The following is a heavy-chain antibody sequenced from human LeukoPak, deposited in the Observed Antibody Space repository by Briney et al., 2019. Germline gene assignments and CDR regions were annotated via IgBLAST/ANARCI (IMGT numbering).Heavy chain of an antibody. CDR2: ISGSGGSK. Sequence: GGSLRLSCAASGFTFSSYAMSWVRQAPGKGLEWVSGISGSGGSKSYAHSVQGRFTISRDNSKNTLFLQMNSLRAEDTAVYYCAKRGYDTSGYYGYFDYWAQGTLVTVSS. D-gene: IGHD3-22*01. J-gene: IGHJ4*02. CDR3: AKRGYDTSGYYGYFDY. V-gene: IGHV3-23*01. CDR1: GFTFSSYA.